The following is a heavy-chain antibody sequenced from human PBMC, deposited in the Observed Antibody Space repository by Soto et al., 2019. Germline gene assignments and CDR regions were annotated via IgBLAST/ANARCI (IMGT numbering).Heavy chain of an antibody. J-gene: IGHJ4*02. CDR1: GYTFTNYA. Sequence: QVQLVQSGAELKKPGASVKVSCKASGYTFTNYAIHWVRQAPGQRLEWMGWIIAGDGDTKYSQKFQDRVTITRDTSASTAYMELNSLRSEDTALYYCARDCSGGPPGYFDNWGQGTLVTGSS. CDR2: IIAGDGDT. V-gene: IGHV1-3*01. CDR3: ARDCSGGPPGYFDN. D-gene: IGHD2-15*01.